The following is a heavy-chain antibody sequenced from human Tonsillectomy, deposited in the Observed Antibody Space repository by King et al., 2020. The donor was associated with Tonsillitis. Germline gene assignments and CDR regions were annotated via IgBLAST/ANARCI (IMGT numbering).Heavy chain of an antibody. J-gene: IGHJ6*02. CDR3: ASTPGNYYDHHYGMDV. V-gene: IGHV6-1*01. CDR2: TYYRSKWYN. CDR1: GDSVSSNSAA. Sequence: VQLQQSGPGLLKPSQTLSLTCAISGDSVSSNSAAWNWIRQSPSRGLEWLGRTYYRSKWYNDYATSVESRTTINADTSKNQFSLQLNSVTPEDTAVYYCASTPGNYYDHHYGMDVWGQGTPVPVSS. D-gene: IGHD1-26*01.